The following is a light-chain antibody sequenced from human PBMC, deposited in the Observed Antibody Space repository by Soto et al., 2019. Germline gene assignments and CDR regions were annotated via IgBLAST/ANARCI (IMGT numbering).Light chain of an antibody. J-gene: IGLJ1*01. Sequence: QSVLTQPASVSGSPGQSITISCTGTGSDVGSYKYVSWYQQHPGKAPKLIIYEVSNRPSGVSNRFSGSKSGNTASLTISGLQAEDEADYYCSSYTSSSTDVFGTGTKVTV. CDR2: EVS. CDR3: SSYTSSSTDV. CDR1: GSDVGSYKY. V-gene: IGLV2-14*01.